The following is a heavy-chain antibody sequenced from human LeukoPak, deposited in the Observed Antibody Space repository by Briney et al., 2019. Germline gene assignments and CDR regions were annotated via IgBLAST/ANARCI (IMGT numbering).Heavy chain of an antibody. D-gene: IGHD6-19*01. CDR1: GFTFSSYA. CDR2: ISGSGGST. V-gene: IGHV3-23*01. J-gene: IGHJ3*02. CDR3: AKDLGSGRIDDAFDI. Sequence: GRYLRRYCAASGFTFSSYAMSWVRQAPGEGLEWVSAISGSGGSTYYADSVKGRFTISRDNSKNTLYLQMNSLRAEDTAVYYCAKDLGSGRIDDAFDIWGQGTMVTVSS.